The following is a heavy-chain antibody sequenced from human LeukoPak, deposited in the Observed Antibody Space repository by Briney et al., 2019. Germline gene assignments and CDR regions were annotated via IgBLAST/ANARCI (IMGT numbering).Heavy chain of an antibody. CDR1: GFTFSSYG. CDR3: AKDMGDYDILTGYLY. D-gene: IGHD3-9*01. J-gene: IGHJ4*02. Sequence: GGSLRLSRAASGFTFSSYGMSWVRQAPGKGLEWVSAISGSGGSTYYADSVKGRFTISRDNSKNTLYLRMNSLRAEDTAVYYCAKDMGDYDILTGYLYWGQGTLVTVSS. CDR2: ISGSGGST. V-gene: IGHV3-23*01.